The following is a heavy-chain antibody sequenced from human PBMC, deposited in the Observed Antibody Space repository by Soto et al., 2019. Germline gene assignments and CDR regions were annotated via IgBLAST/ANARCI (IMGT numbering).Heavy chain of an antibody. D-gene: IGHD2-2*01. CDR1: GFTFSSYS. CDR3: ASSSTNPGYFDF. J-gene: IGHJ3*01. Sequence: PGGSLRLSCGASGFTFSSYSVYWVRQAPGKGLEWVSYISSSSSAIYYADSVRGRFTVSRDNAKNSLYLQMNSLRAEDTAVYYCASSSTNPGYFDFWGHGTMVTV. V-gene: IGHV3-48*01. CDR2: ISSSSSAI.